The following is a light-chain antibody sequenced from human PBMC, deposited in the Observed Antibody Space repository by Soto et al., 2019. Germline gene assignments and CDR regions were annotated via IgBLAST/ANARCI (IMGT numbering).Light chain of an antibody. CDR3: VAWDDSLNGLI. V-gene: IGLV1-47*02. CDR1: SSNIGSNY. CDR2: TND. J-gene: IGLJ2*01. Sequence: QSVLTQSPSASGTPWQRVTISCSGSSSNIGSNYVYWYQQLPGTAPKLLIYTNDQRPSGVPDRFSGSKSGTSASLAISGLRSEDEADYYCVAWDDSLNGLIFGGGTKLTVL.